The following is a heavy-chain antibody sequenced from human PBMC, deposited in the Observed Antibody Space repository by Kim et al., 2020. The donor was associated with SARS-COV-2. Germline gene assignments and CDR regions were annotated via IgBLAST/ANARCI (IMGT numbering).Heavy chain of an antibody. D-gene: IGHD6-13*01. V-gene: IGHV4-39*02. J-gene: IGHJ6*02. CDR3: ARVGRAPIGTYYYGMDV. Sequence: LKSRVTISVDTSKNQFSLRLNSVTAADTSVYFCARVGRAPIGTYYYGMDVWGQGTTVTVSS.